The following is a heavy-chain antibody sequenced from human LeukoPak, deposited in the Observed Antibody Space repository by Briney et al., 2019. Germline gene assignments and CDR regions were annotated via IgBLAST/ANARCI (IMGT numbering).Heavy chain of an antibody. CDR2: LNWNGSRT. CDR1: GFKFDDHG. V-gene: IGHV3-20*04. D-gene: IGHD1-26*01. J-gene: IGHJ3*02. CDR3: AKDRSFIGLDI. Sequence: TGGSLRLSCAASGFKFDDHGMSWVRQVPGKGLEWVSGLNWNGSRTGYADSVKGRFTISRDNAKNSLYLQMNSLRAEDTDFYYCAKDRSFIGLDIWGQGTMVIVSS.